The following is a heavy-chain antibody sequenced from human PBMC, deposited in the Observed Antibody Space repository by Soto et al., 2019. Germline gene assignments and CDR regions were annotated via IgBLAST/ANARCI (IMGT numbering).Heavy chain of an antibody. D-gene: IGHD1-26*01. CDR3: ARDRSGSYYFDY. CDR1: GFTVSSNY. J-gene: IGHJ4*02. CDR2: IYSGGST. V-gene: IGHV3-53*01. Sequence: GGSLRLSCAASGFTVSSNYMSWVRQAPGKGLEWVSVIYSGGSTYYADSVKGRFTISRDNSKNTLYLQMNSLRAEDTAVYYCARDRSGSYYFDYWGQGTLVTVSS.